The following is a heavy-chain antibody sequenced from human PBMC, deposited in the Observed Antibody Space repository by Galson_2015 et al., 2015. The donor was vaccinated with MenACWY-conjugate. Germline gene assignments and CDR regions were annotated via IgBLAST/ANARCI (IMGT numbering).Heavy chain of an antibody. CDR3: VRGSSGRTGMYN. CDR1: GFAFRDFC. V-gene: IGHV3-74*03. D-gene: IGHD6-19*01. J-gene: IGHJ6*02. Sequence: SLRLSCAASGFAFRDFCMHWVRQAPGKGLECVSRICAGGISIMYGDSVRGRFTISRDDAENTLYLQMDSLRADDTAVYFCVRGSSGRTGMYNSGPRATVTASS. CDR2: ICAGGISI.